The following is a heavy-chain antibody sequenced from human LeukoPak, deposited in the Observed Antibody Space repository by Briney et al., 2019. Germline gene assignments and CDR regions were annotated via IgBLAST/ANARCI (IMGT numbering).Heavy chain of an antibody. J-gene: IGHJ4*02. CDR3: AREGVGNFPDY. Sequence: GGSLRLSCAASGFTFTSHGMHWVRQAPGKGLEWVAVIWYDGSRQEYADSEKGRFTISRDISKNTLYLQMDSLRAEDTAVYYCAREGVGNFPDYWGQGTLVTVSS. CDR2: IWYDGSRQ. V-gene: IGHV3-33*08. D-gene: IGHD1-7*01. CDR1: GFTFTSHG.